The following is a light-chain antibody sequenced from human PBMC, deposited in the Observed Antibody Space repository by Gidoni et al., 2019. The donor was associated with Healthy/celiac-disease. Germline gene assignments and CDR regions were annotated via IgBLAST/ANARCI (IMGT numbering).Light chain of an antibody. V-gene: IGLV6-57*02. CDR1: SGSIASNY. J-gene: IGLJ3*02. CDR2: EDN. CDR3: QSYDSSTWV. Sequence: NFMLTQPHSVSESPGKTVTTSCTGSSGSIASNYGQWYQQRPGSAPTTVIYEDNQRPSGVPDRFSGSIDSSSNSASLTISGLKTEDEADYYCQSYDSSTWVFGGGTKLTGL.